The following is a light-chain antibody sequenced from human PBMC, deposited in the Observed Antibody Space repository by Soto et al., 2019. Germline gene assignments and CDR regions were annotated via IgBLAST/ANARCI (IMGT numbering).Light chain of an antibody. V-gene: IGLV7-46*01. J-gene: IGLJ3*02. Sequence: QTVVTQEPSLTVSPGGTVTLTCGSSTGAVTSGHYPYWFQQKPGQAPTTLIYDTNNKHSWTPARFSGSLLGGKAALTLSGAQPEDEADYYCLLSYSAAPVFGGGTKLTVL. CDR3: LLSYSAAPV. CDR2: DTN. CDR1: TGAVTSGHY.